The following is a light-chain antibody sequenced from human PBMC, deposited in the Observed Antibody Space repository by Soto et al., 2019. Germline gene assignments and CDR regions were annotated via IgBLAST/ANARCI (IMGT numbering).Light chain of an antibody. Sequence: QSALTQPASVSGSPGQSITISCIGSSSDVGGHNYVSWYQQHPGKAPKLMIYEVSDRPSGVSNRFSGSKSGNTASLTISGLQADDEADYYCSSYTSSSTLVFGTGTKVTVL. CDR3: SSYTSSSTLV. CDR1: SSDVGGHNY. V-gene: IGLV2-14*01. J-gene: IGLJ1*01. CDR2: EVS.